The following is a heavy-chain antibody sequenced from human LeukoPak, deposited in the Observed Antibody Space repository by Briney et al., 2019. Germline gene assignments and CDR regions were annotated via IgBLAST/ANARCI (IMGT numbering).Heavy chain of an antibody. CDR1: GYTFTSYY. V-gene: IGHV1-46*01. CDR3: ATYATVGVPWY. CDR2: MHPSGDT. J-gene: IGHJ4*02. Sequence: GASVKVSCKASGYTFTSYYMHWMRQAPGQGLDWMGVMHPSGDTTYAQKFQGSVTMTRDMSTSTVYMELSTLPSEDTAVYYCATYATVGVPWYWGQGTLVTVSS. D-gene: IGHD1-26*01.